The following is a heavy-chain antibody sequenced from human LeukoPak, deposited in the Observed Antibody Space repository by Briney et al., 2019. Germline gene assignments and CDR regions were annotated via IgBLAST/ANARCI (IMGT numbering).Heavy chain of an antibody. CDR1: GFTFSSYS. Sequence: GGSPRLSCAASGFTFSSYSMNWVRQAPGKGLEWVSAISGSGGSTYYADSVKGRFTISRDNSENTLYLQMNSLRAEDTAVYYCAKAAIPDYYYDSSGPWLIDYWGQGTLVTVSS. D-gene: IGHD3-22*01. J-gene: IGHJ4*02. CDR3: AKAAIPDYYYDSSGPWLIDY. V-gene: IGHV3-23*01. CDR2: ISGSGGST.